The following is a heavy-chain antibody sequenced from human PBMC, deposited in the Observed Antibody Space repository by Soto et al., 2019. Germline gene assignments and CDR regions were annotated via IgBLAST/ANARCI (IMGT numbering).Heavy chain of an antibody. Sequence: PSETLSLTCTVSGGSIGSYYWSWIRQPPGKGLEWIGYIYYSGSTNYNPSLKSRVTISVDTSKNQFSLKLSSVTAADTAVYYCARDRITMVRVYGMDVWGQGTTVTVSS. V-gene: IGHV4-59*01. CDR1: GGSIGSYY. CDR3: ARDRITMVRVYGMDV. D-gene: IGHD3-10*01. CDR2: IYYSGST. J-gene: IGHJ6*02.